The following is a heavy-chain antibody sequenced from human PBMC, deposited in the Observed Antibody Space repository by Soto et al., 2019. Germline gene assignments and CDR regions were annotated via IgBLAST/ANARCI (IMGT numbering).Heavy chain of an antibody. J-gene: IGHJ4*01. Sequence: EVQLVESGGGLVKPGGSLRLSCAASGFTFTNAWINWVRQAPGKGLEWVGRIKSTTDGGTTDYAEPVKGRFAISRDDSNNMVYLQMNSLKIEDPAGYYCPTDSYSTIIIVRFDYWGHGTLVTVSS. V-gene: IGHV3-15*07. CDR2: IKSTTDGGTT. CDR1: GFTFTNAW. CDR3: PTDSYSTIIIVRFDY. D-gene: IGHD3-22*01.